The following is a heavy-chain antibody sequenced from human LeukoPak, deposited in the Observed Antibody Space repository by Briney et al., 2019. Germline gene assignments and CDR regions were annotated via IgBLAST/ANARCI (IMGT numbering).Heavy chain of an antibody. CDR3: ATSQQRYFDWLSINWFDP. Sequence: ASETLSLTCTVSGGSISSSTYYWGWIRQPPGKGLEWIGSMYYSGSTYYNPSLKSRVTISVDTSKNQFSLNLSSVTAADTAVYYCATSQQRYFDWLSINWFDPWGQGTLVTVSS. CDR2: MYYSGST. J-gene: IGHJ5*02. D-gene: IGHD3-9*01. CDR1: GGSISSSTYY. V-gene: IGHV4-39*01.